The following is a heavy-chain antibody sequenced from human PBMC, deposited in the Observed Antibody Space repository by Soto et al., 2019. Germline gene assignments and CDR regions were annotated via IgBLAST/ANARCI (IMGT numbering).Heavy chain of an antibody. V-gene: IGHV3-66*04. Sequence: WGSLRLSCAASGFTVSSNYMSWVRQAPGKGLEWVSVIYSGGSTYYADSVKGRFTISRDNSKNTLYLQMNSLRAEDTAVYYCARPGYYDILTGNDAFDIWGQGTMVTVS. CDR1: GFTVSSNY. CDR2: IYSGGST. CDR3: ARPGYYDILTGNDAFDI. J-gene: IGHJ3*02. D-gene: IGHD3-9*01.